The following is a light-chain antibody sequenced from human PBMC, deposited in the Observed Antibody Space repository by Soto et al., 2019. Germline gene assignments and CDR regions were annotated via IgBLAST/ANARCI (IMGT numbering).Light chain of an antibody. CDR3: QQYNNWPPRT. CDR1: QSVSSN. CDR2: GAS. V-gene: IGKV3-15*01. J-gene: IGKJ4*01. Sequence: EIVMTQSPATLSVSPGERATLSCRASQSVSSNLAWYQQKPGQAPRLLIYGASTRATGIPARFSGSGSGTEFTLTISSLQSEDFAVYYYQQYNNWPPRTFGGGTKVDIK.